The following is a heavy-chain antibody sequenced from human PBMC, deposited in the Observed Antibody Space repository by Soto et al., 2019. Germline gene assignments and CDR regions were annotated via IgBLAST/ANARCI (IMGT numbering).Heavy chain of an antibody. CDR2: INPNSGGT. Sequence: ASVKVSCKASGYTFTGYYMHWVRQAPGQGLEWMGWINPNSGGTNYAQKFQGRVTMTRDTSISTAYMELSRLRSDDTAVYYCARGRVSSNSCCHWFKWFDPWGQGTLVTVSS. J-gene: IGHJ5*02. CDR3: ARGRVSSNSCCHWFKWFDP. CDR1: GYTFTGYY. D-gene: IGHD2-2*01. V-gene: IGHV1-2*02.